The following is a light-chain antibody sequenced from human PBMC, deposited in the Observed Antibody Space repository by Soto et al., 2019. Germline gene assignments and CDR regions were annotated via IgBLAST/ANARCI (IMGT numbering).Light chain of an antibody. CDR1: QSISIT. CDR2: GAS. V-gene: IGKV3-15*01. J-gene: IGKJ4*01. CDR3: QQYSNWPRT. Sequence: EIVMTQSPATLSVSPGERATLSCRASQSISITLAWYQQKPGQAPRLLIYGASTRATGIPARFSGSGSGTEFPLTISGLQSEDFAVYYCQQYSNWPRTFGGGTKVDIK.